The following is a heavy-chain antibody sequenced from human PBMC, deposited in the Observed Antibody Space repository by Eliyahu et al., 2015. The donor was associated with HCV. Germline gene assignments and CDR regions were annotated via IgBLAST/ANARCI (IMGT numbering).Heavy chain of an antibody. J-gene: IGHJ4*02. CDR2: INPDGSST. V-gene: IGHV3-74*01. CDR3: VRGGVSGANDY. CDR1: GFTFSTSW. D-gene: IGHD3-16*01. Sequence: EAQLVESGGGLVQPGGSLRLSCPASGFTFSTSWMHWVRQAPGKGLMWVSRINPDGSSTDYADSVKGRFTISRDNAKNTLYLQMNSLRAEDTAVYYCVRGGVSGANDYWGRGTLVTVSS.